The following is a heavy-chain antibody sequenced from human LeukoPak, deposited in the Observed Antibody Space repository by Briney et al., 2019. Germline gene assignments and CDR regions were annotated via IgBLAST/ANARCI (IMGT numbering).Heavy chain of an antibody. CDR3: ARDSSGWYGHWFDP. V-gene: IGHV4-59*01. Sequence: SETLSLTCTVSGGSISSYYWSWIRQPPGKGLEWIGYIYYSGSTNYNPSLKSRVTISVDTSKNQFSLKLSSVTAADTAVHYCARDSSGWYGHWFDPWGQGTLVTVSS. CDR1: GGSISSYY. CDR2: IYYSGST. J-gene: IGHJ5*02. D-gene: IGHD6-19*01.